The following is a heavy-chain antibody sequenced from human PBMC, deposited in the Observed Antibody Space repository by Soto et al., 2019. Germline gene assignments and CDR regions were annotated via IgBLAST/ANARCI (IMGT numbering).Heavy chain of an antibody. V-gene: IGHV4-59*01. CDR3: ARGRRSGWYHFYS. D-gene: IGHD6-19*01. Sequence: QVQLQESGPGLVMPSETLSLTCTVSGGSITTYYWSWIRQPPGKGLEWIGYIHYEESTNYNTSLKSTLTIFVDTSPNHFSLKLTSVTAADTAVYFCARGRRSGWYHFYSWAQGPLVTVSS. J-gene: IGHJ4*02. CDR1: GGSITTYY. CDR2: IHYEEST.